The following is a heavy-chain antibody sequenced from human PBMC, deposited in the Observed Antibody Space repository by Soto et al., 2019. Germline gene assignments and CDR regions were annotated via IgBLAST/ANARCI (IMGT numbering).Heavy chain of an antibody. CDR2: ISYDGSNK. J-gene: IGHJ4*02. Sequence: LRLSCGASGFTFRSYAMHWVRQTPGKGLEWVAVISYDGSNKHYADSVKGRFSISRDNSKNMLYLQMDSLSTEDTAVYYCVRSMIIVVRLIGLDYWGQGTLVTVSS. CDR3: VRSMIIVVRLIGLDY. V-gene: IGHV3-30-3*01. D-gene: IGHD3-22*01. CDR1: GFTFRSYA.